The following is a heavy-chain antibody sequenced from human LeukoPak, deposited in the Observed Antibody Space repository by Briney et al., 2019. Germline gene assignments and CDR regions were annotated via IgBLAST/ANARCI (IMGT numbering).Heavy chain of an antibody. Sequence: GASLKVSCKASGYTFTSYYMHWVRQAPGQGLEWMGIINPSGGSTSYAQKFQGRVTMTRGTSTSTVYMELSSLRSEDTAVYYCARDRYSGSYYSHAFDIWGQGTMVTVSS. D-gene: IGHD1-26*01. V-gene: IGHV1-46*01. CDR2: INPSGGST. J-gene: IGHJ3*02. CDR3: ARDRYSGSYYSHAFDI. CDR1: GYTFTSYY.